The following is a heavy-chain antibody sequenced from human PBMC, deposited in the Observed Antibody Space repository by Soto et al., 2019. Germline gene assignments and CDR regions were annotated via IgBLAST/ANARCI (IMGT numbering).Heavy chain of an antibody. CDR2: IYWDDDK. J-gene: IGHJ4*02. V-gene: IGHV2-5*02. CDR1: GFSLSTSGVG. CDR3: ARMGRYYDILTGYSWTIDY. Sequence: SGPTLVNPTQTLTLTCTFSGFSLSTSGVGVGWIRQPPGKALEWLALIYWDDDKRYSPSLKSRLTITKDTSKNQVVLTMTNMEPVDTATYYCARMGRYYDILTGYSWTIDYWGQGTLVTVS. D-gene: IGHD3-9*01.